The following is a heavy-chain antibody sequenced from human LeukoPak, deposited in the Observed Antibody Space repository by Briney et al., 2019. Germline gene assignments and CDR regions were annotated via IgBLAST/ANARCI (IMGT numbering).Heavy chain of an antibody. J-gene: IGHJ4*02. CDR2: ISGSGGST. CDR1: GFTFSSYA. D-gene: IGHD3-22*01. V-gene: IGHV3-23*01. CDR3: AKDSMIVVVYYFDY. Sequence: GGSPRLSCAASGFTFSSYAMSWVRQAPGKGLEWVSAISGSGGSTYYADSVKGRFTISRDNSKNTLYLQMNSLRAEDTAVYYCAKDSMIVVVYYFDYWGQGTLVTVSS.